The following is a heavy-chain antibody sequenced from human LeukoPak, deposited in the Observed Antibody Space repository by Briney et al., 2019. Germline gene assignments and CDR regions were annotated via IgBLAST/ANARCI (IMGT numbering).Heavy chain of an antibody. V-gene: IGHV3-74*01. CDR3: ARASGDYGYAKFDY. Sequence: QPGGSLRLSCAASGFTFSSYWMHWVRQAPGKGLVWVSRINSDGSGTSYADSVKGRFTISRDNAKNTLYLQMNSLRAEDTALYYCARASGDYGYAKFDYWGQGTLVTVSS. J-gene: IGHJ4*02. CDR1: GFTFSSYW. CDR2: INSDGSGT. D-gene: IGHD4-17*01.